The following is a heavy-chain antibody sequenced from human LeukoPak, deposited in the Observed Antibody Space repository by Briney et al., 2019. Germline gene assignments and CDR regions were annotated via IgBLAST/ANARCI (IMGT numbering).Heavy chain of an antibody. CDR3: ARGQYYYDSSGYYYANDY. CDR2: INHSGST. CDR1: GGSFSGYY. Sequence: SETLPLTCAVYGGSFSGYYWSWIRQPPGKGLEWIGEINHSGSTNYNPSLKSRVTISVDTSKNQFSLKLSSVTAADTAVYYCARGQYYYDSSGYYYANDYWGQGTLVTVSS. V-gene: IGHV4-34*01. D-gene: IGHD3-22*01. J-gene: IGHJ4*02.